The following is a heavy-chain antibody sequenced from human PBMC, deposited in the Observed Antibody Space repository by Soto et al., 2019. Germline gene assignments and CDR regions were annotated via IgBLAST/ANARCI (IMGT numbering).Heavy chain of an antibody. V-gene: IGHV3-15*07. CDR3: YTAITYRSRTAGFDP. CDR1: GFTFSNAW. J-gene: IGHJ5*02. D-gene: IGHD6-19*01. CDR2: IKSNTAGGTS. Sequence: PGGSLRLSCAASGFTFSNAWMNWVRRAPGKGLEWVGRIKSNTAGGTSDYSAPVKGRFTISRDDSKNTLYLQMNSLKTEDTAVYYCYTAITYRSRTAGFDPWGQGTLVTVSS.